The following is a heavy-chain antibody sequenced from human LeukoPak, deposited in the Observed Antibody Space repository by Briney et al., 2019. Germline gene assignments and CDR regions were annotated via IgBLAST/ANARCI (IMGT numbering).Heavy chain of an antibody. V-gene: IGHV3-21*01. Sequence: GGSLRLSCAASGFTFSSYSMNWVRQAPGKGLEWVSSISSSSSYIYYADSVKGRFTISRDNAKNSLYLQMNSLRAEDTAVYYCAILASSSSGTDYWGQGPLLTVPS. J-gene: IGHJ4*02. CDR1: GFTFSSYS. CDR2: ISSSSSYI. CDR3: AILASSSSGTDY. D-gene: IGHD6-6*01.